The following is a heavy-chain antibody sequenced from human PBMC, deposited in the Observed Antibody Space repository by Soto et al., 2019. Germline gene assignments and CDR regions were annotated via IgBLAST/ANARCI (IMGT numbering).Heavy chain of an antibody. CDR1: GFTFSSYG. CDR2: ISYDGTDK. Sequence: PGGSLRLSCAASGFTFSSYGIHWVRQAPGKGLEWVAVISYDGTDKYYADSVKGRFTISRDNSKNTLYLQINGLRAEDTAVYHCAKDIISGSSYYFYGMDVWGQGTTVTVSS. J-gene: IGHJ6*02. V-gene: IGHV3-30*18. D-gene: IGHD2-15*01. CDR3: AKDIISGSSYYFYGMDV.